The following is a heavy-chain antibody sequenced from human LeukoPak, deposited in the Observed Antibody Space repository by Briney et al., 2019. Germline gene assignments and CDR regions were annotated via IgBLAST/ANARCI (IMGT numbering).Heavy chain of an antibody. J-gene: IGHJ3*02. Sequence: GGSLRLSCAGSGFTFSSYAMSWVRQAPGKGLEWVSAISGSGGSTYYADSVKGRFTISRDNSKNTLYLQMNSLRAEDTAVYYCAKDHINYYDSSGYYSAFDIWGQGTMVTVSS. D-gene: IGHD3-22*01. CDR3: AKDHINYYDSSGYYSAFDI. CDR1: GFTFSSYA. V-gene: IGHV3-23*01. CDR2: ISGSGGST.